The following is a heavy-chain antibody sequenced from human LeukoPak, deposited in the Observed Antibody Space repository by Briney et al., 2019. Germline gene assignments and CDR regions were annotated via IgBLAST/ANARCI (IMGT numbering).Heavy chain of an antibody. V-gene: IGHV1-69*13. J-gene: IGHJ6*02. CDR2: IIPIFGTA. CDR3: ATGAAIRSYYYGMDV. CDR1: GGTFSSYA. Sequence: ASVTVSCTASGGTFSSYAISWVRQAPGQGLEWMGGIIPIFGTANYAQKFQGRVTITADESTSTAYMELSSLRSEDTAVYYCATGAAIRSYYYGMDVWGQGTTVTVSS. D-gene: IGHD2-21*01.